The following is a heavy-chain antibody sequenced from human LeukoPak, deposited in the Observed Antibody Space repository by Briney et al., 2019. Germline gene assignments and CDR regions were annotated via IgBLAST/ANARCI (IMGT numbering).Heavy chain of an antibody. CDR2: ISSSSSYI. D-gene: IGHD5-24*01. CDR3: ARDFGDGYSVDAFDI. J-gene: IGHJ3*02. CDR1: GFTFSSYG. V-gene: IGHV3-21*01. Sequence: GGSLRLSCAASGFTFSSYGIHWVRQAPGKGLEWVSSISSSSSYIYYADSVKGRFTISRDNAKNSLYLQMNSLRAEDTAVYYCARDFGDGYSVDAFDIWGQGTMVTVSS.